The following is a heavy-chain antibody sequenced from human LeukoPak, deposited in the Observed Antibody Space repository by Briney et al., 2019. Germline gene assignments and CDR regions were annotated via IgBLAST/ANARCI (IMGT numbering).Heavy chain of an antibody. CDR1: GYTFTGYY. J-gene: IGHJ6*03. D-gene: IGHD2-2*01. CDR2: INPNSGGT. Sequence: ASVKASCKASGYTFTGYYMHWVRQAPGQGLEWMGWINPNSGGTNYAQKFQGRVTMTRDTSISTAYMELSRLRSDDTAVYYCARSCSSTSCTPSGYYYYMDVWGKGTTVTVSS. CDR3: ARSCSSTSCTPSGYYYYMDV. V-gene: IGHV1-2*02.